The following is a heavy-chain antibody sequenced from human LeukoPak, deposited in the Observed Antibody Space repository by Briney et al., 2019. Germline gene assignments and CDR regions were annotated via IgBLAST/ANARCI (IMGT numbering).Heavy chain of an antibody. J-gene: IGHJ3*02. Sequence: NPGESLKISCKGSGYSFTSYWIGWVRQMPGKGLEWMGIIYPGDSDTRYSPSFQGQVTISADKSISTAYLQWSSLKASDTAMYYCARRTSITIFGVVRDAFDIWGQGTMVTVSS. D-gene: IGHD3-3*01. CDR3: ARRTSITIFGVVRDAFDI. V-gene: IGHV5-51*01. CDR1: GYSFTSYW. CDR2: IYPGDSDT.